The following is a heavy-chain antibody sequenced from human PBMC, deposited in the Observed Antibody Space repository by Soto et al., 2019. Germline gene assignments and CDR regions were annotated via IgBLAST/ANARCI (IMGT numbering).Heavy chain of an antibody. V-gene: IGHV3-30*18. CDR3: AKDRGTMVRGAPKDFLLPYYCGMDV. J-gene: IGHJ6*02. D-gene: IGHD3-10*01. CDR2: ISYDGSNK. Sequence: GGSLRLSCAASGFTFSSYGMHWVRQAPGKGLEWVAVISYDGSNKYYADSVKGRFTIPRDNSRNTLYLQMNSLRAEDTAVYYCAKDRGTMVRGAPKDFLLPYYCGMDVWGQGTAVTVSS. CDR1: GFTFSSYG.